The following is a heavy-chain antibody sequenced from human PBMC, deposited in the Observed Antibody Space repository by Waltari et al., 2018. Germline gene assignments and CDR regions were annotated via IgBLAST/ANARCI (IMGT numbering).Heavy chain of an antibody. CDR3: ARVVPTMIVVVITTFFVVVHY. Sequence: WVGWSNAGNGNTKYSQEFQGRVTITRDTSASTAYMELSSLRSEDMAVYYCARVVPTMIVVVITTFFVVVHYWGQGTLVTVSS. J-gene: IGHJ4*02. V-gene: IGHV1-3*02. CDR2: SNAGNGNT. D-gene: IGHD3-22*01.